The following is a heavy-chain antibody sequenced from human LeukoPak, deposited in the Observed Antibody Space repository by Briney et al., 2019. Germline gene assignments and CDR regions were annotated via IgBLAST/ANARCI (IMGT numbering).Heavy chain of an antibody. Sequence: PSETLSLTCTVSGGSISSGGYYWSWIRQHPGKGLEWIGYIYYSGSTYYNPSLKSRVTISVDTSRNQFSLKLSSVTAADTAVYYCARSHSGSGDYFDYWGQGTLVTVSS. CDR3: ARSHSGSGDYFDY. J-gene: IGHJ4*02. CDR2: IYYSGST. CDR1: GGSISSGGYY. D-gene: IGHD3-10*01. V-gene: IGHV4-31*03.